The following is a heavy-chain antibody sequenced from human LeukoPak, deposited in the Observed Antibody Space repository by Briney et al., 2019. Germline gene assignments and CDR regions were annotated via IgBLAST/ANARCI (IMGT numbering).Heavy chain of an antibody. CDR1: GFAFSTYW. D-gene: IGHD3-10*01. CDR3: ERCRVTMLRGITIGDYSYYMYV. Sequence: GGSLRLSCAASGFAFSTYWLSWIRQAPGKGLEWISEINSGGSTYYDDSVKGRFTISRDKSKNKLYLQMNSVTAEDTAVYYCERCRVTMLRGITIGDYSYYMYVWDKGTTVTIPS. V-gene: IGHV3-66*01. CDR2: INSGGST. J-gene: IGHJ6*03.